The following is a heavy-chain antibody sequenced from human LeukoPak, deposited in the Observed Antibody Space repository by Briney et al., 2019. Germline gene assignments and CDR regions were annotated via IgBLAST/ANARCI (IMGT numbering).Heavy chain of an antibody. CDR2: ISGSNGNT. CDR1: SYTFTRYG. J-gene: IGHJ4*02. V-gene: IGHV1-18*01. CDR3: ARSGRGTYYYFDL. D-gene: IGHD1-26*01. Sequence: ASVKVSCKASSYTFTRYGISWERQAPGQGLEWMGWISGSNGNTNYAQKFQGRVSMTADTSTSTAYMELRSLRSDDTAVYYCARSGRGTYYYFDLWGQGTLVTVSS.